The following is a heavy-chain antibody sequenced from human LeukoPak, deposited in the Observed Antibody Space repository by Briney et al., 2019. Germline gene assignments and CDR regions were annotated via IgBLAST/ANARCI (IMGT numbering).Heavy chain of an antibody. Sequence: GGSLRLSCAVSGFTFSSYWMSWVRQAPGKGLEWVANIKQDGSKEYYVDSVKGRFTISRDNAKNSLYLQISSLRVEDTAIYYCTRDQNWKEDYWGQGTLVTVSS. J-gene: IGHJ4*02. CDR3: TRDQNWKEDY. D-gene: IGHD1-1*01. V-gene: IGHV3-7*01. CDR1: GFTFSSYW. CDR2: IKQDGSKE.